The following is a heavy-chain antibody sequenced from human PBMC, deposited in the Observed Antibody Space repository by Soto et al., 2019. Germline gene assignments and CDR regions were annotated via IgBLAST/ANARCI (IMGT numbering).Heavy chain of an antibody. CDR3: ATPCDSKDGSIYDLDT. Sequence: GGPLRLSCAVSAFTFHTVWRYWVRHIAGTGLEYVGRIKTLGEGGGKGLATSVKWRFSISRDDSRRMLYLQMNSLRPDDTASYYCATPCDSKDGSIYDLDTWGQGT. J-gene: IGHJ5*02. D-gene: IGHD3-16*02. V-gene: IGHV3-15*01. CDR1: AFTFHTVW. CDR2: IKTLGEGGGK.